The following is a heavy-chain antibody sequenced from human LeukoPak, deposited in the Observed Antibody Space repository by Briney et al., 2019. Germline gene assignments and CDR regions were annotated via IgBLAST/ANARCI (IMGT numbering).Heavy chain of an antibody. D-gene: IGHD2-2*02. J-gene: IGHJ1*01. CDR2: ISSSSSYI. V-gene: IGHV3-21*01. CDR3: ARALPYCSSTSCYNYAEYFQH. Sequence: GGSLRLSCAASGFTFSSYSMNWVRQAPGKGLEWVPSISSSSSYIYYADSVKGRFTISRDNAKNSLYLQMNSLRAEDTAVYYCARALPYCSSTSCYNYAEYFQHWGQGTLVTVSS. CDR1: GFTFSSYS.